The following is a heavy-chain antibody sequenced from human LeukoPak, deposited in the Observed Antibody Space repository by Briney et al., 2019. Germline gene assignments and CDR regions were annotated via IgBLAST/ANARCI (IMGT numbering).Heavy chain of an antibody. D-gene: IGHD5-18*01. CDR1: GFTVSSNY. Sequence: PGGSLRLSCAASGFTVSSNYMSWVRQAPGKGLEWVSAISGSGGSTYYADSVKGRFTISRDNSKNTLYLQMNSLRAEDTAVYYCAKDQDTAMVSAFDIWGQGTMVTVSS. V-gene: IGHV3-23*01. J-gene: IGHJ3*02. CDR3: AKDQDTAMVSAFDI. CDR2: ISGSGGST.